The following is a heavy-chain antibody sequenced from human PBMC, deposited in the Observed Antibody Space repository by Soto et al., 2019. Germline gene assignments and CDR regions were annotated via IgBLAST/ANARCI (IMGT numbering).Heavy chain of an antibody. CDR2: IIPIFGTA. CDR1: GGTFSSYS. J-gene: IGHJ6*02. V-gene: IGHV1-69*13. Sequence: SGKVSCKASGGTFSSYSISWVRQAPGQGLEWMGGIIPIFGTANYAQKFQGRVTITADESTSTAYMELSSLRSEDTAVYYCARDFRKYYYGSGSYFQRHYYGMDVWGQGTTVTVSS. CDR3: ARDFRKYYYGSGSYFQRHYYGMDV. D-gene: IGHD3-10*01.